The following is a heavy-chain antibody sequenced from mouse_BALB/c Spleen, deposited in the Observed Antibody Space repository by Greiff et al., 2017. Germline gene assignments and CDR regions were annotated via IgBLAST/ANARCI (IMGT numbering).Heavy chain of an antibody. D-gene: IGHD2-1*01. J-gene: IGHJ4*01. CDR1: GFNIKDTY. V-gene: IGHV14-3*02. CDR2: IDPANGNT. Sequence: EVKLQESGAELVKPGASVKLSCTASGFNIKDTYMHWVKQRPEQGLEWIGRIDPANGNTKYDPKFQGKATITADTSSNTAYLQLSSLTSEDTAVYYCARVYYGNYEGYAMDYWGQGTSVTVSS. CDR3: ARVYYGNYEGYAMDY.